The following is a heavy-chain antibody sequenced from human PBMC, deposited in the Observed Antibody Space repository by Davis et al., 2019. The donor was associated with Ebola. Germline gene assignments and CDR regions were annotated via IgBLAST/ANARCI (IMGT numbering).Heavy chain of an antibody. V-gene: IGHV4-59*01. Sequence: MPSETLSLTCTVSGGSTSSYYWSWIRQPPGKGLEWIGYIYYSGSTNYNPSLKSRVTISVDTSKNQFSLKLSSVTAADTAVYYCARSGYSSGWYGFGFDPWGQGTLVTVSS. CDR1: GGSTSSYY. J-gene: IGHJ5*02. CDR3: ARSGYSSGWYGFGFDP. CDR2: IYYSGST. D-gene: IGHD6-19*01.